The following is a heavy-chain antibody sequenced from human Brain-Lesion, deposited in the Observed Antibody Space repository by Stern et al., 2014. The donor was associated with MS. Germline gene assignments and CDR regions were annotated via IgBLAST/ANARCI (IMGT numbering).Heavy chain of an antibody. Sequence: QLVESGPGLVKPSETLSLTCTVSGGSINTNNYYWGWIRQPPGKGLEWIGNIYSSGSTFYSPSLKSRVTMSVDTSKNQFSLHLTSVTAADTAVYYCARTGDDFGDYSLSYWGQGTLVTVSS. CDR2: IYSSGST. V-gene: IGHV4-39*01. CDR1: GGSINTNNYY. J-gene: IGHJ4*02. CDR3: ARTGDDFGDYSLSY. D-gene: IGHD4-17*01.